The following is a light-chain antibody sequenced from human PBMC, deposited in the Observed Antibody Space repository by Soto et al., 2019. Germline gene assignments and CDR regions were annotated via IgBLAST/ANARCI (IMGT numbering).Light chain of an antibody. V-gene: IGLV1-40*01. CDR1: SSNIGAGYD. Sequence: QSVLTQPPSVSGAPGQRITISCTGSSSNIGAGYDVHWYQQLPGTAPKLLIYGHTNRPSGVPDRFSGSKSGTSASLTISGLQAEDEADYYCSSYSITASLYVFGAGTKVIVL. CDR3: SSYSITASLYV. J-gene: IGLJ1*01. CDR2: GHT.